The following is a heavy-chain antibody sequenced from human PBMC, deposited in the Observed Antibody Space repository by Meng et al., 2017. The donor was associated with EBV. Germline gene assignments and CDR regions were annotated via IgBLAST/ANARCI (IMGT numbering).Heavy chain of an antibody. CDR3: AGVIDY. CDR1: GFTFSDYS. Sequence: QVTLVESGGGLVKPVGSLRSSFAASGFTFSDYSMRWIRQAPGKGLEWITYISSSGNTIYYADSVKGRFTISRDNAKNSLYLQMNGLRAEDTAVYYCAGVIDYWGQGTLVTVSS. CDR2: ISSSGNTI. J-gene: IGHJ4*02. V-gene: IGHV3-11*04.